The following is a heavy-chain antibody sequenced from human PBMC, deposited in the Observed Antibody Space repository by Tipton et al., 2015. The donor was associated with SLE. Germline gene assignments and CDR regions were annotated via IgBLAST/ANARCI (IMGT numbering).Heavy chain of an antibody. Sequence: QLVQSGGGLVQPGGSLRLSCAASGFTFSSYEMNWVRQAPGKGLEWVSAISGSGGSTYYADSVKGRFTISRDNSKNTLYLQMNSLRAEDTAVYYCAKGSSPGPSMIVVVTSFDYWGQGTLVTVSS. CDR2: ISGSGGST. V-gene: IGHV3-23*04. D-gene: IGHD3-22*01. CDR1: GFTFSSYE. J-gene: IGHJ4*02. CDR3: AKGSSPGPSMIVVVTSFDY.